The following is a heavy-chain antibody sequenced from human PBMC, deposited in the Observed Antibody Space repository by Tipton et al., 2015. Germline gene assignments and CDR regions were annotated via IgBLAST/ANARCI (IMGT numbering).Heavy chain of an antibody. CDR3: ARAHSDYDWYLDH. CDR1: GGSISSSNW. V-gene: IGHV4-4*02. D-gene: IGHD5-12*01. CDR2: IYHSGNT. J-gene: IGHJ4*02. Sequence: TLSLTCAVSGGSISSSNWWSWVRQPPGKGLEWIGEIYHSGNTNYNPSLKSRVTISVDKSKNQFSLKLSSVTAADTAVYYCARAHSDYDWYLDHWGQGTLVTVSS.